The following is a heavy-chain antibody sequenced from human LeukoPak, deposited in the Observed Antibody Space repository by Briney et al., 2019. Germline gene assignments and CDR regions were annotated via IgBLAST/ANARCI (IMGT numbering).Heavy chain of an antibody. Sequence: PSETLSLTCTVSSGSISSYYWSWIRQPPGKGLEWIGYVYYSGSTYYNPSLKSRVTISVDTSKKQFSLKLTSVTTADTAVYYCARGQDLRGSPTIYPFDYWGQGTLVTVSS. D-gene: IGHD3-9*01. CDR3: ARGQDLRGSPTIYPFDY. J-gene: IGHJ4*02. CDR1: SGSISSYY. CDR2: VYYSGST. V-gene: IGHV4-59*01.